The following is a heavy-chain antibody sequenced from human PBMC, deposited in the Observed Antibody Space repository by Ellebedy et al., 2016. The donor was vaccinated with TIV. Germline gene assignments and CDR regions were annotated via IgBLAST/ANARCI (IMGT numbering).Heavy chain of an antibody. V-gene: IGHV5-51*01. D-gene: IGHD2-21*02. CDR3: AGARNGDYSFDS. CDR1: GYRFSTYW. CDR2: IFLRDSTT. J-gene: IGHJ4*02. Sequence: GESLKISXQGSGYRFSTYWIGWVRQMPGEGLEWMGIIFLRDSTTKYSPSFQGQVTISADTSINTVYLQWDSLTTSDTATYYCAGARNGDYSFDSWGQGTLVAVST.